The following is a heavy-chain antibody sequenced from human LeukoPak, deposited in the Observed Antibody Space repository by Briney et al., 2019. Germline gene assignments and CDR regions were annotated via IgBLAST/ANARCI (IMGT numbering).Heavy chain of an antibody. CDR2: IIPIFGTA. CDR3: AREGGGDWRRSFDL. D-gene: IGHD2-21*02. Sequence: SVKVSCKASGGTFSSYAISWVRQAPGQVLEWMGGIIPIFGTANYAQKFQGRVTITADKSTSTAYMELSSLRSEDTAVYYCAREGGGDWRRSFDLWGRGTLVTVSS. CDR1: GGTFSSYA. V-gene: IGHV1-69*06. J-gene: IGHJ2*01.